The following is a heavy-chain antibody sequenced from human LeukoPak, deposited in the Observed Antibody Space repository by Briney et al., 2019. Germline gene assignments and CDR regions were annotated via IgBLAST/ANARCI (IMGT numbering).Heavy chain of an antibody. D-gene: IGHD6-13*01. CDR3: ARRRYSSSWYKSAFDI. J-gene: IGHJ3*02. Sequence: SETLSLTCAVYGGSFSGYYWSWIRQPPGKGLEWIGEINHSGSTNYNPSLKSRVTISVDTSKNQFSLKLSSVTAADTAVYYCARRRYSSSWYKSAFDIWGQGTMVTVSS. V-gene: IGHV4-34*01. CDR1: GGSFSGYY. CDR2: INHSGST.